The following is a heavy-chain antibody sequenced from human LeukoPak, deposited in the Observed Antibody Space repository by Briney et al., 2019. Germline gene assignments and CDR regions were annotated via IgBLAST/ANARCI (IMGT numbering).Heavy chain of an antibody. V-gene: IGHV3-74*01. CDR3: AREEIEVAGLQY. D-gene: IGHD6-19*01. CDR1: GYSFSNYW. Sequence: QPGGSLRLSCAASGYSFSNYWMYWVRQAPGKRLVWISRINREGSITTYADSVKGRFTISRDNAKNTLCLQMISLRSEDAAVYYCAREEIEVAGLQYWGQGTLVTVSS. CDR2: INREGSIT. J-gene: IGHJ4*02.